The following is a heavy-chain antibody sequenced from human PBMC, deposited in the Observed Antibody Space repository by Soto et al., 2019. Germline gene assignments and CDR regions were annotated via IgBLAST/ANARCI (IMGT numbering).Heavy chain of an antibody. V-gene: IGHV1-18*01. CDR3: ARIRFFGWLLDFDY. CDR1: GYTFTSYG. Sequence: ASVKVSCKASGYTFTSYGISWVRQAPGQGLEWMGWISAYNGNTNYAQKLQGRVTMTTDTSTSTAYMELRSLRSDDTAAYYCARIRFFGWLLDFDYWGQRTLVTVSS. D-gene: IGHD3-9*01. J-gene: IGHJ4*02. CDR2: ISAYNGNT.